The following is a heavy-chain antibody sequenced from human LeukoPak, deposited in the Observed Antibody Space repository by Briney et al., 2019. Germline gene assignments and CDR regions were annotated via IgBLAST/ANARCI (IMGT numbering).Heavy chain of an antibody. V-gene: IGHV3-33*01. CDR1: GFSFTSYG. D-gene: IGHD4-23*01. Sequence: PGRSLRLSCAASGFSFTSYGMHWVRQAPGKGLGWVAVIWYDGTNKYYADSVKGRFTISRDTSNNMLYLQMNSLRAEDTAVYYCARVSESGNSDYWGQGTLVTVSS. J-gene: IGHJ4*02. CDR2: IWYDGTNK. CDR3: ARVSESGNSDY.